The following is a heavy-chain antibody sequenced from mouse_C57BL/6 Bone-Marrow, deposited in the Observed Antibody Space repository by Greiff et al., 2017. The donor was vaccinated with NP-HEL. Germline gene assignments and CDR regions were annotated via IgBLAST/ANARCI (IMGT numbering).Heavy chain of an antibody. CDR3: ARGGYYGSSPFFAY. J-gene: IGHJ3*01. D-gene: IGHD1-1*01. V-gene: IGHV1-81*01. CDR2: IYPRSGNT. Sequence: QVQLQQSGAELARPGASVKLSCKASGYTFTSYGISWVKQRTGQGLEWIGEIYPRSGNTYYNEKFKGKATLTADKSSSTAYMELRSLTSEDSAVYFCARGGYYGSSPFFAYWGQGTLVTVSA. CDR1: GYTFTSYG.